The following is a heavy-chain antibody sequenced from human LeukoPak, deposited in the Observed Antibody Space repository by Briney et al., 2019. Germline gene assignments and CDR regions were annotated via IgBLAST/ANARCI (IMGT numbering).Heavy chain of an antibody. Sequence: SETLSLTCTVSGDSFSRNTYSWGWIRQPPGKGLEWIGSIYYTGRTFYNPSLKSRVTISVDTSKNQFSLKLSSVTAADTAVYYCTRRGSMGGSFVGAFDIWGQGTMVTVSS. CDR3: TRRGSMGGSFVGAFDI. J-gene: IGHJ3*02. CDR2: IYYTGRT. V-gene: IGHV4-39*01. CDR1: GDSFSRNTYS. D-gene: IGHD1-26*01.